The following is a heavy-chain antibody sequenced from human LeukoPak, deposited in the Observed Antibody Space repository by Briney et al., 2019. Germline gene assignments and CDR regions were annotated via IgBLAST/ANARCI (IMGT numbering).Heavy chain of an antibody. V-gene: IGHV1-46*01. J-gene: IGHJ4*02. CDR3: ARFAVHRRITVAGQFGLDY. D-gene: IGHD6-19*01. CDR1: GYIFTSYN. CDR2: INPSGGST. Sequence: ASVKVSCKASGYIFTSYNIYWVRQAPGQGLEWMGIINPSGGSTNYAQKFQGRVTMTRDTSASTVYMELSSLRSEDTAVYYCARFAVHRRITVAGQFGLDYWGQGTLVSLSS.